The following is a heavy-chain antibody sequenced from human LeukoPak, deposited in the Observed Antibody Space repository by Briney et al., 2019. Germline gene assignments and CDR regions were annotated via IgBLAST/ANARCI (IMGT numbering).Heavy chain of an antibody. CDR2: INHSGST. D-gene: IGHD6-19*01. CDR1: GGSFSGYY. CDR3: ARAPPEESWLVYFDS. V-gene: IGHV4-34*01. J-gene: IGHJ4*02. Sequence: SEALSLTCAVYGGSFSGYYWSWIRQPPGKGLEWIGEINHSGSTNYNPSLKSRVTISVDTSKNQFSLKLSSVTPADTAIYYCARAPPEESWLVYFDSWGQGTLVTVSS.